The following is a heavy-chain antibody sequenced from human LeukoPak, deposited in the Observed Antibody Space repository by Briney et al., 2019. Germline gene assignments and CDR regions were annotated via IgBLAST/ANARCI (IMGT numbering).Heavy chain of an antibody. J-gene: IGHJ4*02. V-gene: IGHV4-34*01. CDR2: INHSGST. CDR3: ARGDSSGYRTFDY. D-gene: IGHD3-22*01. CDR1: GGSFSGYY. Sequence: PSETLSLTCAVYGGSFSGYYWSWIRQPPGKGLEWIGEINHSGSTNYNPSLKSRVTISVGTSKNQFSLKLSSVTAADTAVYYCARGDSSGYRTFDYWGQGTLVTVSS.